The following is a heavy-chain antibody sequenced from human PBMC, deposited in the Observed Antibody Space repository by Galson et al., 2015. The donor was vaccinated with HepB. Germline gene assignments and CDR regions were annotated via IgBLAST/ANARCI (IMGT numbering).Heavy chain of an antibody. CDR2: ISYDGSKK. D-gene: IGHD6-6*01. V-gene: IGHV3-30*18. Sequence: SLRLSCAASEFTFSSFGMHWVRQAPGKGLEWVAVISYDGSKKYYADSVKGRFSISRDNSKDTLYLQMNSLRTDDTAVYYCAKEVPDDRAARRWGWVLERYGMDVWGQGTAVTVSS. CDR1: EFTFSSFG. J-gene: IGHJ6*02. CDR3: AKEVPDDRAARRWGWVLERYGMDV.